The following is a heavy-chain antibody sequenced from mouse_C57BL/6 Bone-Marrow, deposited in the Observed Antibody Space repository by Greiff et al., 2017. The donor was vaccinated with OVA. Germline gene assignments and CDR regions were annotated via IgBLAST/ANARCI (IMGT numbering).Heavy chain of an antibody. D-gene: IGHD1-1*01. CDR1: GYTFTSYW. V-gene: IGHV1-55*01. CDR3: ARSGITTVEGDFAMDY. CDR2: IYPGSGRP. J-gene: IGHJ4*01. Sequence: QVQLQQPGAELVKPGASVKMSCKASGYTFTSYWLTWVKQRPGQGLEWIGDIYPGSGRPNYNEKFKSKATLTVDTSSSTAYMQLSSLTSEDSAVYYWARSGITTVEGDFAMDYWGQGTSVTVSS.